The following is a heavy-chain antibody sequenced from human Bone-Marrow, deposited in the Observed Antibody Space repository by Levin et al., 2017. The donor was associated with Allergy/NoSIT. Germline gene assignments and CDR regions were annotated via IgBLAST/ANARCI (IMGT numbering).Heavy chain of an antibody. CDR2: IYYSGST. Sequence: SETLSLTCTVSGGSISSYYWSWIRQPPGKGLEWIGYIYYSGSTNYNPSLKSRVTISVDTSKNQFSLKLSSVTAADTAVYYCARGYCSGGSCYSGVLYYYYMDVWGKGTTVTVSS. V-gene: IGHV4-59*01. J-gene: IGHJ6*03. CDR3: ARGYCSGGSCYSGVLYYYYMDV. CDR1: GGSISSYY. D-gene: IGHD2-15*01.